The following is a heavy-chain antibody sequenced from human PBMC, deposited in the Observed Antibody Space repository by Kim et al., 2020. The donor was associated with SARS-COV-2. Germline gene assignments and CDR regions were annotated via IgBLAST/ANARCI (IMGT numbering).Heavy chain of an antibody. CDR2: ISGSGGST. D-gene: IGHD1-26*01. CDR3: AKASPDRGSYYPVLWYYYDYGMDV. Sequence: GGSLRLSCAASGFTFSSYAMSWVRQAPGKGLEWVSAISGSGGSTYYADSVKGRFTISRDNSKNTLYLQMNSLRAEDTAVYYCAKASPDRGSYYPVLWYYYDYGMDVWGQGTTVTVSS. J-gene: IGHJ6*02. V-gene: IGHV3-23*01. CDR1: GFTFSSYA.